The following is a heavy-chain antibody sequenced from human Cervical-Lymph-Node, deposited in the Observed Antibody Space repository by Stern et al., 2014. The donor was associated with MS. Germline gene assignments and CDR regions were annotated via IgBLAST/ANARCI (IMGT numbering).Heavy chain of an antibody. Sequence: EVQLVESGGTLVQPGGSLRLSCAASGFPLEMYSMDWIRQAPGKGPEWLSFIGSDSENIYYAASVRGRFSISRDNAKNSLSLYMNRLRAEDTAVYYCSRGFLENSFDVWGQGTMVTVSS. D-gene: IGHD2/OR15-2a*01. J-gene: IGHJ3*01. V-gene: IGHV3-48*01. CDR3: SRGFLENSFDV. CDR1: GFPLEMYS. CDR2: IGSDSENI.